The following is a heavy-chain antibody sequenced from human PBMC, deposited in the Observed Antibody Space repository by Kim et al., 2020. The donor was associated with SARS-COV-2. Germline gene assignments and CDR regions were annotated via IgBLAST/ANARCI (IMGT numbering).Heavy chain of an antibody. Sequence: KYYADSVKGRFTISRDDSKNTLYLQMTSLRAEDTAVYFCAKQGTSGYFDYWGQGTLVTVSS. CDR2: K. D-gene: IGHD1-1*01. J-gene: IGHJ4*02. CDR3: AKQGTSGYFDY. V-gene: IGHV3-23*01.